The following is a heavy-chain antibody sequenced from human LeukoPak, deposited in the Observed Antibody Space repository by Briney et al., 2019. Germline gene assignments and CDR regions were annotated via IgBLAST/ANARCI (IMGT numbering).Heavy chain of an antibody. J-gene: IGHJ5*02. CDR2: IYHSGST. D-gene: IGHD2-15*01. CDR1: AYSISSGYY. Sequence: SETLSLTCAVSAYSISSGYYWGWIGQRPGKGLEWIGSIYHSGSTSYYPSLKSRVTISVDTSRNQFSLKLSSVTAADTAVYYCARSEAYCSGVSCYNNWFDPWGQGTLVTVSS. V-gene: IGHV4-38-2*01. CDR3: ARSEAYCSGVSCYNNWFDP.